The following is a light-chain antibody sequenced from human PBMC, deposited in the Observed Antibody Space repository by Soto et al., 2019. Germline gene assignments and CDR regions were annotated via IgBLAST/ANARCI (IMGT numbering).Light chain of an antibody. Sequence: DIVMTQSPVSLPVTPGEPASISCRSSQSLLHSNGHNCLDWYLQKPGQSPQLLSYLGSNRASGVPDRFSGRGSGTVFTLKISRVEAEDVGVYYCMQTLQSPVTFGGGTKVEIK. CDR2: LGS. CDR3: MQTLQSPVT. J-gene: IGKJ4*01. CDR1: QSLLHSNGHNC. V-gene: IGKV2-28*01.